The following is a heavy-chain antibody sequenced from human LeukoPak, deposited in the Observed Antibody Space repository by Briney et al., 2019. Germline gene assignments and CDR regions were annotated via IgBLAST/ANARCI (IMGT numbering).Heavy chain of an antibody. V-gene: IGHV3-20*01. D-gene: IGHD4-23*01. CDR1: GFTFDDYG. CDR3: ARDGGLRWYQPAHGASDI. CDR2: INWNGGST. J-gene: IGHJ3*02. Sequence: GGSLRLSCAASGFTFDDYGMSWVRQAPGKGLEWVSGINWNGGSTGYADSVKGRFTTSRDNAKNSLYLQMNSLRAEDTALYHCARDGGLRWYQPAHGASDIWGQGAMVTVSS.